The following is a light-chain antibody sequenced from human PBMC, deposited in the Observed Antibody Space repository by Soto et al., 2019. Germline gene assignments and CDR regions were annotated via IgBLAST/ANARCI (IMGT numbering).Light chain of an antibody. CDR1: SSDVGGYNY. V-gene: IGLV2-14*01. CDR3: SSYTTSTFCV. Sequence: QSALTQPASVSGSPGQSVTISCTGTSSDVGGYNYVSWYQQHPGKAPKLMIYDVSNRPSGVSNRFSGSKSGNTASLTISGLQAEDEADNYSSSYTTSTFCVFGTGPKLTAL. J-gene: IGLJ1*01. CDR2: DVS.